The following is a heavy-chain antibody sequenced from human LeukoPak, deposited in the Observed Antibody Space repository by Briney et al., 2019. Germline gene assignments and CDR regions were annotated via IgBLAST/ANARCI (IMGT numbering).Heavy chain of an antibody. CDR3: ARVGCSSTSCGNWFDP. CDR2: INAGNGNT. J-gene: IGHJ5*02. CDR1: GYTFTSYA. V-gene: IGHV1-3*01. Sequence: ASVKVSCKASGYTFTSYAMHWVRQAPGQRPEWMGWINAGNGNTKYSQKFQGRVTITRDTSASTAYMELSSLRSEDTAVYYCARVGCSSTSCGNWFDPWGQGTLVTVSS. D-gene: IGHD2-2*01.